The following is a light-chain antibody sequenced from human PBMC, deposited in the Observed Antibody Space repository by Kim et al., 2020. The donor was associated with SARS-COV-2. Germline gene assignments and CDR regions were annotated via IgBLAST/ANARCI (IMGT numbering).Light chain of an antibody. CDR1: QDISNF. V-gene: IGKV1-33*01. Sequence: DIQMTQSPSSLSASVGDRVTITCQASQDISNFLNWYQQKPGNAPKLLIYDASSLETGVPSRFSGRPSGTLFTLTISGLQPEDIATYYCQQYADLPTFGGGTKVDIK. CDR3: QQYADLPT. CDR2: DAS. J-gene: IGKJ4*01.